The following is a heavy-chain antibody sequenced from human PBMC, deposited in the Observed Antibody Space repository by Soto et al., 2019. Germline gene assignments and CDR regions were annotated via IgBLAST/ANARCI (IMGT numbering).Heavy chain of an antibody. CDR3: ARESGYCISTSCPLGMDV. Sequence: GASVKVSCKASGYTFTSYYMHWVRQAPGQGLEWMGIINPSGGSTSYAQKFQGRVTMTRDTSTSTVYMELSSLRSEDTAVYYCARESGYCISTSCPLGMDVWGQGTTVTVSS. J-gene: IGHJ6*02. CDR1: GYTFTSYY. V-gene: IGHV1-46*01. CDR2: INPSGGST. D-gene: IGHD2-2*01.